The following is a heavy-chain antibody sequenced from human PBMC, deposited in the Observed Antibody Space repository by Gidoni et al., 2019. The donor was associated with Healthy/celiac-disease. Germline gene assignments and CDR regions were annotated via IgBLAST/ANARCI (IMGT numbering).Heavy chain of an antibody. V-gene: IGHV1-2*02. D-gene: IGHD2-15*01. J-gene: IGHJ4*02. CDR2: INPNSGGT. CDR3: ARDGLVVAAPFDY. CDR1: VYTFTGYY. Sequence: QVQLVQPGAEVKQPGASLKVSCMASVYTFTGYYMHWVRQAPGQGLEWMGWINPNSGGTNYAQKFQGRVTMTRDTSISTAYMELSRLRSDDTAVYYCARDGLVVAAPFDYWGQGTLVTVSS.